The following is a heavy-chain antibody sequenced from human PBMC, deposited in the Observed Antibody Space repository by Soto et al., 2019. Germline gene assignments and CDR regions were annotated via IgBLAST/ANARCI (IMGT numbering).Heavy chain of an antibody. V-gene: IGHV2-5*02. CDR2: IYWDDDK. CDR1: GFSLSTSGVG. D-gene: IGHD2-21*02. CDR3: AHRQYCGGDCLFDY. Sequence: QITLKESGPTLVKPTQTLTLTCTFSGFSLSTSGVGVGWIRQPPGKALEWLALIYWDDDKRYSPSLKSRLTITKDPSKNQVVLTMTNMDPVDTATYYCAHRQYCGGDCLFDYWGQGTLVTVSS. J-gene: IGHJ4*02.